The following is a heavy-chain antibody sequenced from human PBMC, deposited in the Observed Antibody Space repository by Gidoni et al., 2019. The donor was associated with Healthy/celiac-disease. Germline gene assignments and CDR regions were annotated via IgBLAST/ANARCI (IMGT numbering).Heavy chain of an antibody. D-gene: IGHD2-2*01. V-gene: IGHV4-34*01. CDR1: GGSFSGYY. CDR2: INHSGST. Sequence: QVQLQQWGAGLLKPSETLSLTCAVYGGSFSGYYWSWIRQPPGKGLEWIGEINHSGSTNYNPSLKSRVTISVDTFKNQFSLKLSSVTAADTAVYYCARGRGAVPAARSRYFDLWGRGTLVTVSS. CDR3: ARGRGAVPAARSRYFDL. J-gene: IGHJ2*01.